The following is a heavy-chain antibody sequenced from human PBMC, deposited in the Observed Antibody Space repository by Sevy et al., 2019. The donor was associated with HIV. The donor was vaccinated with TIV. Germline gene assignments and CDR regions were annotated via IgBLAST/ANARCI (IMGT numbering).Heavy chain of an antibody. D-gene: IGHD2-2*02. Sequence: SETLSLTCTVSGASISSSGYYWGWIRQPPGKGLEWIASINYNGITFYNPSLKSRVTISADTSKNQFSLRLSSVTAADSSIYFCVGPKLTYTNGRHYLDYWGQGTVVTVSS. J-gene: IGHJ4*02. CDR1: GASISSSGYY. V-gene: IGHV4-39*01. CDR3: VGPKLTYTNGRHYLDY. CDR2: INYNGIT.